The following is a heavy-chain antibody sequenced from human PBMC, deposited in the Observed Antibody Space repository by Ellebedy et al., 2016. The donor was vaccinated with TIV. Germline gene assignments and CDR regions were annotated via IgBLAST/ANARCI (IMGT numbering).Heavy chain of an antibody. D-gene: IGHD3-10*01. CDR2: ISYDGSNK. Sequence: PGGSLRLSCAASGFTFSSYAMHWVRQAPGKGLEWEAVISYDGSNKYYADSVKGRFTISRDNSKNTLYLQMNSLRAEDTAVYYCARVSQVWFGELLTRNYYYGMDVWGQGTTVTVSS. CDR1: GFTFSSYA. V-gene: IGHV3-30-3*01. J-gene: IGHJ6*02. CDR3: ARVSQVWFGELLTRNYYYGMDV.